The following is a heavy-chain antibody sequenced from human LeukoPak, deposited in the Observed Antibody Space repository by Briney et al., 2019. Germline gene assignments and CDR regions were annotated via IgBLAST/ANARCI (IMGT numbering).Heavy chain of an antibody. D-gene: IGHD6-13*01. Sequence: PGGSLRLSCGASGFTFSNYAMSWVRQAPGKGLEWVSAIRTSGSTYYADSVKGRFTISRDNPKNTLYLQMNSLRGEDTAVYYCAKPERYGTTWYGRVDYWGQGTLVT. CDR1: GFTFSNYA. J-gene: IGHJ4*02. CDR3: AKPERYGTTWYGRVDY. CDR2: IRTSGST. V-gene: IGHV3-23*01.